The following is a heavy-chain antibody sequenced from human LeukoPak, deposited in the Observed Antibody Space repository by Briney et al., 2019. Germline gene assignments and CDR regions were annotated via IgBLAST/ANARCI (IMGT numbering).Heavy chain of an antibody. V-gene: IGHV3-23*01. Sequence: GGSLRLSCAASGFTFSSSAMTWVRQARGEGLERVSGISGSGDSTYYADSVKGRFTISRDSSKNTLYLQMNSLRAEDTAVYYCAKALAILELDYWGQGTLVTVSS. CDR2: ISGSGDST. D-gene: IGHD5-12*01. CDR3: AKALAILELDY. CDR1: GFTFSSSA. J-gene: IGHJ4*02.